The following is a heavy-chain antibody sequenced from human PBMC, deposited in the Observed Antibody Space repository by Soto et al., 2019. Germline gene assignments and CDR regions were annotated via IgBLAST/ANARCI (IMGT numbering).Heavy chain of an antibody. J-gene: IGHJ4*02. CDR1: GGSISNSY. CDR2: IYYTGTS. D-gene: IGHD6-13*01. CDR3: ARVGRSSSWYFFDY. V-gene: IGHV4-59*01. Sequence: QVQLQESGPGLVKPSETLSLTCTVSGGSISNSYWSWIRQPPGKGLEWIGYIYYTGTSSYNRSLKSRVTISVDTSKNQFSLKLSSVTAADTAVYYCARVGRSSSWYFFDYWGQGTLVTVSS.